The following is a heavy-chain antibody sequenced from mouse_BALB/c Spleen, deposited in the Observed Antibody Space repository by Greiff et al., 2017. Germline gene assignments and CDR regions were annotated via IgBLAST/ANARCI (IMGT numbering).Heavy chain of an antibody. CDR1: GFTFSSFG. CDR2: ISSGRSTI. D-gene: IGHD4-1*02. Sequence: EVQVVESGGGLVQPGGSRKLSCAASGFTFSSFGMHWVRQAPEKGLEWVAYISSGRSTIYYADTVKGRFTISRDNPKNTLFLQMTSLRSEDTAMYYCARSTGTGFAYWGQGTLVTVSA. CDR3: ARSTGTGFAY. J-gene: IGHJ3*01. V-gene: IGHV5-17*02.